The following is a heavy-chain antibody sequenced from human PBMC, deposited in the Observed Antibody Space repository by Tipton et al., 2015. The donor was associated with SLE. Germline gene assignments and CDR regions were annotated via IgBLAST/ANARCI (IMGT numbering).Heavy chain of an antibody. CDR3: ARGLTQSPVD. CDR1: DGSIRSTNYY. D-gene: IGHD2-15*01. J-gene: IGHJ4*02. V-gene: IGHV4-39*07. Sequence: TLSLTCTVSDGSIRSTNYYWGWIRPPPGKGLEWIGEINHSGSTNYNPSLKSRVTISADTPKNLLSLKLSSMTAADTAVYCCARGLTQSPVDSGQGALVTLSS. CDR2: INHSGST.